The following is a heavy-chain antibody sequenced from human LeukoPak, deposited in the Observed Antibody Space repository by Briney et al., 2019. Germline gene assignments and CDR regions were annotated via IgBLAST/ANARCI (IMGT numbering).Heavy chain of an antibody. V-gene: IGHV3-30-3*01. CDR1: GFTFSSYA. D-gene: IGHD5-12*01. Sequence: GGSLRLSCAASGFTFSSYAMHWVRQAPGKGLEWVAVISYDGSNKYYADSVKGRFTISRDNSKNTLYLQMNSLRAEDTAVYHCASRGRYYDLDAFDIWGQGTMVTVSS. CDR2: ISYDGSNK. CDR3: ASRGRYYDLDAFDI. J-gene: IGHJ3*02.